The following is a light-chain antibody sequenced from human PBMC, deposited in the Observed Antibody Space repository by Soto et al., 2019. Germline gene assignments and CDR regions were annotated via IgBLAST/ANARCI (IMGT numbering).Light chain of an antibody. V-gene: IGKV1-9*01. Sequence: LTQSPATLSLSPGERATLSCRASQSISSWLAWYQQKPGTAPKILIYAASTLQSGVPSRFSGSGSGTEFTLTISSLQPEDFATYYCQQLNSYPLTFGGGTKVDIK. J-gene: IGKJ4*01. CDR1: QSISSW. CDR2: AAS. CDR3: QQLNSYPLT.